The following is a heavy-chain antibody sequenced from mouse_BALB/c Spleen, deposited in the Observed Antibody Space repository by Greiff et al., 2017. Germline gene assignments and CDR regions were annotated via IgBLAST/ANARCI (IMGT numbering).Heavy chain of an antibody. V-gene: IGHV3-6*02. CDR2: ISYDGSN. Sequence: EVKLMESGPGLVKPSQSLSLTCSVTGYSITSGYYWNWIRQFPGNKLEWMGYISYDGSNNYNPSLKNRISITRDTSKNQFFLKLNSVTTEDTATYYCGGWLLPYAMDYWGQGTSVTVSS. J-gene: IGHJ4*01. CDR1: GYSITSGYY. D-gene: IGHD2-3*01. CDR3: GGWLLPYAMDY.